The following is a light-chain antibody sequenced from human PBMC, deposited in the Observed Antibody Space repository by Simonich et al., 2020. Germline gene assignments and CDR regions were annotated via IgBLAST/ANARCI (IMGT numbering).Light chain of an antibody. Sequence: DIVMTQSPDSLAVSLGERATINCKSSQRVLYSSNNKNNLAWYQQKPGQHPKLLIYWASTRESGVPDRFSGSGSGTDFTLTISSLQAEDVAVYYCQQYYSTPYTFGQGTKLEIK. CDR1: QRVLYSSNNKNN. J-gene: IGKJ2*01. CDR3: QQYYSTPYT. CDR2: WAS. V-gene: IGKV4-1*01.